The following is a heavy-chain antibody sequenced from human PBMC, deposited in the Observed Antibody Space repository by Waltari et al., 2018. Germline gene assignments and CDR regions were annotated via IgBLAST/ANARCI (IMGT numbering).Heavy chain of an antibody. D-gene: IGHD5-18*01. CDR1: GGTFSSYA. J-gene: IGHJ3*02. V-gene: IGHV1-69*05. Sequence: QVQLVQSGAEVKKPGSSVKVSCKASGGTFSSYAISWVRQAPGQGLEWMGGIIPIFGTANYEQKFQGKVTITTDESTSTAYMELSSLRSEDTAVYYCARTRGVDTAMVGAFDIWGQGTMVTVSS. CDR2: IIPIFGTA. CDR3: ARTRGVDTAMVGAFDI.